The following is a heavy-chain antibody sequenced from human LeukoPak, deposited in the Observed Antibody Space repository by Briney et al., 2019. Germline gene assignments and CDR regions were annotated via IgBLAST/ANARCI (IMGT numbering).Heavy chain of an antibody. CDR3: AREFRGVTYYFDY. CDR2: SSSSGRTI. J-gene: IGHJ4*02. CDR1: GFTFNSYE. D-gene: IGHD3-10*01. V-gene: IGHV3-48*03. Sequence: GGSLRLSCAASGFTFNSYEMNWVRQAPGKGLEWVSYSSSSGRTIYYADSVKGRFTMSRDNAKNSLYLQMNSLRAEDTAVYYCAREFRGVTYYFDYWGQGTLVTVSS.